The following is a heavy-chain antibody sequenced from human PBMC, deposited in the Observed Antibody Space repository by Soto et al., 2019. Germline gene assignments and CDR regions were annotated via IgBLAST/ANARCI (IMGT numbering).Heavy chain of an antibody. J-gene: IGHJ4*02. CDR2: LYSGGTT. CDR3: ARGRGSSYFDY. D-gene: IGHD1-26*01. CDR1: GISFSGYG. V-gene: IGHV3-53*01. Sequence: GGSLRLSCAASGISFSGYGFHWVRQAPGKGLEWVSVLYSGGTTYYADSVKGRFTISRDNSKNTLYLQMNSLRAEDTAVYYCARGRGSSYFDYWGQGTLVTVSS.